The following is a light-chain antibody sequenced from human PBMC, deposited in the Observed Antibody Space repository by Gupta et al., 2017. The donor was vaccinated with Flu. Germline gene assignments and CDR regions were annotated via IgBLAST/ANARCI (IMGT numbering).Light chain of an antibody. J-gene: IGKJ2*01. V-gene: IGKV1-39*01. CDR1: QSISSS. Sequence: IQMTQSPSSLSASVGDRVTLTCRASQSISSSLNWYQQKPGRAPKLLIYAASSLQSGVPSRFSGSGSGTDFTLTISRLQPEDFATYYCQHRDSTPITFGQGTKMEIK. CDR3: QHRDSTPIT. CDR2: AAS.